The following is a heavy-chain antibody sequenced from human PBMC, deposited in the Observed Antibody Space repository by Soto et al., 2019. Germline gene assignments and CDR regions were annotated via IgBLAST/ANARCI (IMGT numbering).Heavy chain of an antibody. V-gene: IGHV1-69*02. D-gene: IGHD3-10*01. CDR2: IIPILGIA. J-gene: IGHJ6*03. Sequence: QVQLVQSGAEVKKPGSSVKVSCKASGGTFSSYTISWVRQAPGQGLEWMGRIIPILGIANYAQKFQGRVTITAEKSTSTEYMELSSLSSEDTAVYYCASFSSYYYGSGSYSYYYYYMDVWGKGQTVTVSS. CDR1: GGTFSSYT. CDR3: ASFSSYYYGSGSYSYYYYYMDV.